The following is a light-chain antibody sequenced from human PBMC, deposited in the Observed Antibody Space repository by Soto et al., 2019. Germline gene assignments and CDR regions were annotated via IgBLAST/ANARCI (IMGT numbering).Light chain of an antibody. CDR1: QSVSSY. Sequence: EIVLPQSPATLSLSPGERATLSCRASQSVSSYLAWYPQKPGQAPRLLIYDASNRATGIPARFSGSGSGTDFTLTITSLQSEDFAVYYCQKYNKWPPITFGQGTRLEIK. J-gene: IGKJ5*01. V-gene: IGKV3-11*01. CDR2: DAS. CDR3: QKYNKWPPIT.